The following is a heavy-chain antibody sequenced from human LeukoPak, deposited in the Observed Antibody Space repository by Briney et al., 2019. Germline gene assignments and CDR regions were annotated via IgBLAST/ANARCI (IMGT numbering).Heavy chain of an antibody. Sequence: PGGSLRLSCAASGFTFSSYAMSWVRQAPGKGLEWVGRIKSKTDGGTTDYAAPVKGRFTISRDDSKNTLYLQMNSLKTEDTAVYYCTTDVQDWNYGFDYWGQGTLVTVSS. D-gene: IGHD1-7*01. CDR3: TTDVQDWNYGFDY. CDR1: GFTFSSYA. V-gene: IGHV3-15*01. CDR2: IKSKTDGGTT. J-gene: IGHJ4*02.